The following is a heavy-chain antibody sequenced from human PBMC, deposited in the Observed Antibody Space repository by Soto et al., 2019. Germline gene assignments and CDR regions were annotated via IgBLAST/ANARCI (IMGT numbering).Heavy chain of an antibody. D-gene: IGHD6-13*01. J-gene: IGHJ6*02. V-gene: IGHV1-3*01. CDR3: ARDRQQLAYGMDV. Sequence: ASVKVSCKASGYTFSRYAMHWVRQAPGQRLEWMGWINAGNGNTKYSQKFQGRVTFTRDTSASTAYMELSSLRSEDTAVYYCARDRQQLAYGMDVWGQGTTVTVSS. CDR1: GYTFSRYA. CDR2: INAGNGNT.